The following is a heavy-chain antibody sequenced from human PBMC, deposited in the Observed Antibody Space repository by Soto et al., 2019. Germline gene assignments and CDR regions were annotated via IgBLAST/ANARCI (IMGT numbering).Heavy chain of an antibody. J-gene: IGHJ6*02. V-gene: IGHV1-69*13. CDR1: GGTFSSYA. CDR2: IIPIFGTA. D-gene: IGHD1-26*01. Sequence: ASVKVSCKASGGTFSSYAISWVRQAPGQGLEWMGGIIPIFGTANYAQKFQGRVTITADESTSTAYMELSSLRSEDTAVYYCASSGSVVGAPYSYYGMDVWGQGTTVTVSS. CDR3: ASSGSVVGAPYSYYGMDV.